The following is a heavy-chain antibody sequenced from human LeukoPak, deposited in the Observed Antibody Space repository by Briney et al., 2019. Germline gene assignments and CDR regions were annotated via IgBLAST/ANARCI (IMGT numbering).Heavy chain of an antibody. CDR2: ISSSSSYI. CDR1: GFTFDDYA. CDR3: ARDLWFLDCSSTSCSH. V-gene: IGHV3-21*01. Sequence: PGGSLRLSCAASGFTFDDYAMNWVRQAPGKGLEWVSSISSSSSYIYYADSVKGRFTISRDNAKNSLYLQMNSLRAEDTAVYYCARDLWFLDCSSTSCSHWGQGTLVTVSS. D-gene: IGHD2-2*01. J-gene: IGHJ4*02.